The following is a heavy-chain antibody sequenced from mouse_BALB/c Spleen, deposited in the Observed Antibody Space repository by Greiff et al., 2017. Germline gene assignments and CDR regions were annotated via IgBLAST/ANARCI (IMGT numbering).Heavy chain of an antibody. V-gene: IGHV5-17*02. CDR3: ARWDSFDY. CDR2: ISSGSSTI. J-gene: IGHJ2*01. CDR1: GFTFSSFG. Sequence: EVKLVESGGGLVQPGGSRKLSCAASGFTFSSFGMHWVRQAPEKGLEWVAYISSGSSTIYYADTVKGRFTISRDNPKNTLFLQMTSLRSEDTAMYYCARWDSFDYWGQGTTLTVSS. D-gene: IGHD4-1*01.